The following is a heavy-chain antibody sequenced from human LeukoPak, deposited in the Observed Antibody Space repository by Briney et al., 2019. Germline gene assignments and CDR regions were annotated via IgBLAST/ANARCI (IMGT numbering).Heavy chain of an antibody. Sequence: ASVKVSCKASGYTFTGYYMHWVRQAPGQGLEWMGWINPNSGGTSYAQKFQGRVTMTRDTSISTAYMELSRLRSDDTAVYYCARDRITGTTDWFDPWGQGTLVTVSS. CDR2: INPNSGGT. CDR3: ARDRITGTTDWFDP. D-gene: IGHD1-7*01. J-gene: IGHJ5*02. V-gene: IGHV1-2*02. CDR1: GYTFTGYY.